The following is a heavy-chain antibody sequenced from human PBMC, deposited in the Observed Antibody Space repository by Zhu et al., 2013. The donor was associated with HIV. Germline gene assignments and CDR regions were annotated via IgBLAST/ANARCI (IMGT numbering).Heavy chain of an antibody. CDR3: ARERRTYGSLDW. Sequence: QVHLVQFGAEVKRPGASVKVSCKASGYNFSTYGISWVRQAPGEGLMWMGWISAYNGNTNYAQKFQGRVTLTTDTSTSTVSLEVRSLRSDDTAVYFCARERRTYGSLDWWGQGTLVTVSS. J-gene: IGHJ4*02. CDR1: GYNFSTYG. V-gene: IGHV1-18*01. CDR2: ISAYNGNT. D-gene: IGHD3-16*01.